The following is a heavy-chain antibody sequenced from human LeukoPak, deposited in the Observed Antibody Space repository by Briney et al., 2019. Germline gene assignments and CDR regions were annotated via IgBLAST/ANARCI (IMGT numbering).Heavy chain of an antibody. CDR3: ARDRSVEPAAIRGSYNWFDP. J-gene: IGHJ5*02. CDR1: GYTFTRYG. Sequence: ASVKVSCKASGYTFTRYGISWVRQAPGQGLEWMGWISAYNGNTNYAQKLQGRVTMTTDTSTSTAYMELRSLRSDDTAVYYCARDRSVEPAAIRGSYNWFDPWGQGTLVTVSS. V-gene: IGHV1-18*01. D-gene: IGHD2-2*02. CDR2: ISAYNGNT.